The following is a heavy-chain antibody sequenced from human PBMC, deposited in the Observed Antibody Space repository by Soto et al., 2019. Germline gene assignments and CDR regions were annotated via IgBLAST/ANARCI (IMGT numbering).Heavy chain of an antibody. Sequence: SETLSLTRAVYCGSFSGYYWSWLRQPPWKGLEWVGENNHSGSTNYNPSLKSRVTISVETSKNQVSLKLWSVTAGDTAVYYCARAGLLNWFDRCGQGTRVTVPS. D-gene: IGHD1-26*01. CDR1: CGSFSGYY. J-gene: IGHJ5*02. CDR2: NNHSGST. V-gene: IGHV4-34*01. CDR3: ARAGLLNWFDR.